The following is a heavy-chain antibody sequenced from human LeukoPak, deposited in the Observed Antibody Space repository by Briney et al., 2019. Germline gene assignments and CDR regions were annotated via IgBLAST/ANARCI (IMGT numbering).Heavy chain of an antibody. CDR1: GYSINSGYY. D-gene: IGHD5-24*01. J-gene: IGHJ5*02. CDR2: ISHSGSI. Sequence: PSETLSLTCAVSGYSINSGYYWGWIRQPPGKGLEWIGSISHSGSIYYNPSLKRRVTISVDTSKNQFSLKLSSVTAADTAVYYCARLRDLYNCLDPWGQGTLVTASS. CDR3: ARLRDLYNCLDP. V-gene: IGHV4-38-2*01.